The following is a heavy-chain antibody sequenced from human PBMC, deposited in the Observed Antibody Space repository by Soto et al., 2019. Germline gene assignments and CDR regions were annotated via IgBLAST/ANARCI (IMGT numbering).Heavy chain of an antibody. CDR2: ISISDGST. Sequence: GESLKISCEVSGFPLNNYGMSWVRQAPGKGLEWVSGISISDGSTYYADSVKGRFTIFRDSSKNTLDLHMNSLRAEDTAVYYCAKARSGSYRGHFDYWGQGTLVTVSS. CDR1: GFPLNNYG. D-gene: IGHD1-26*01. J-gene: IGHJ4*02. V-gene: IGHV3-23*01. CDR3: AKARSGSYRGHFDY.